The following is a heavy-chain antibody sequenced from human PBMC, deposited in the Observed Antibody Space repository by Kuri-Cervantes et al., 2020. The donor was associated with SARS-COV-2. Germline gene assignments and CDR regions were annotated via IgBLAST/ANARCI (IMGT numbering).Heavy chain of an antibody. Sequence: SETLFLTCTVSGGSISSYYWSWIRQPPGKGLEWIGYIYYSGSTNYNPSLKSRVTISVDTSKNQFSLKLSSVTAADTAVYYCARDVYAHFDYWGQGTLVTVSS. CDR3: ARDVYAHFDY. J-gene: IGHJ4*02. V-gene: IGHV4-59*01. CDR1: GGSISSYY. CDR2: IYYSGST. D-gene: IGHD1-14*01.